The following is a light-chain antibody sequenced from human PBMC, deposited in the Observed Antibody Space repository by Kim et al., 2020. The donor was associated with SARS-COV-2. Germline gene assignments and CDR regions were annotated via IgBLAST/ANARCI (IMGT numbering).Light chain of an antibody. CDR2: GAS. J-gene: IGKJ5*01. V-gene: IGKV3-15*01. CDR1: QNIGSA. CDR3: QQYHKWPPVT. Sequence: EIVMTQSPDTLSVSPGERATLSCRASQNIGSALAWYHHKPGQAPRLLIYGASVRATGIPARFSGSGSGTDFTLTISSLQSEDYAVYYCQQYHKWPPVTFGKGTRLEIK.